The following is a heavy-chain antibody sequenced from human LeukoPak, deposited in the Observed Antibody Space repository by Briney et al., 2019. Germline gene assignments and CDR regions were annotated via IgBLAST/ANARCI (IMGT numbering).Heavy chain of an antibody. Sequence: SETLSLTCTASGGSISSYYWSWIRQPAGKGLEWIRRIYTSGSTNYNPSLKSRVTMSVDTSKNQFSLKLSSVTAADTAVYYCARDSDILTGLNWFDPWGQGTLVTVSS. CDR1: GGSISSYY. CDR2: IYTSGST. CDR3: ARDSDILTGLNWFDP. J-gene: IGHJ5*02. V-gene: IGHV4-4*07. D-gene: IGHD3-9*01.